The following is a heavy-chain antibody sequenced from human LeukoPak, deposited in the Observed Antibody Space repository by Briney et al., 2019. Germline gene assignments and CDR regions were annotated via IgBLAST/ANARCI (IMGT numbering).Heavy chain of an antibody. D-gene: IGHD2-15*01. V-gene: IGHV4-59*12. CDR2: IYYSGST. CDR1: GGSISSYY. CDR3: ARVGPYCSGGSCYSGNWFDP. Sequence: SETLSLTCTVSGGSISSYYWSWIRQPPGKGLEWIGYIYYSGSTNYKSSLKSRVTISVDKSKNQFSLKLSSVTAADTAVYYCARVGPYCSGGSCYSGNWFDPWGQGTLVTVSS. J-gene: IGHJ5*02.